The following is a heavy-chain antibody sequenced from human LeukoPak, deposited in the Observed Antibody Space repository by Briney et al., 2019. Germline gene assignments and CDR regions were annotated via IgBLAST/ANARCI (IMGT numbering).Heavy chain of an antibody. CDR2: IYSCGST. J-gene: IGHJ6*02. V-gene: IGHV3-66*03. Sequence: GGSLRLSCAASGFTVSSNYMSWVRQAPGKGLEWVSVIYSCGSTYYADSVKGRFTISRDNSKNTLYLQMNSLRAEDTAVYYCARASGGDCYSYYYYGMDVWGQGTAVIVSS. CDR3: ARASGGDCYSYYYYGMDV. D-gene: IGHD2-21*02. CDR1: GFTVSSNY.